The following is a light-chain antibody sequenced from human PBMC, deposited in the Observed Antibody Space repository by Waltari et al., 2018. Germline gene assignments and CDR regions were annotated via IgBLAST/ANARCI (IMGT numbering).Light chain of an antibody. CDR1: PSVLYSSNNKNY. J-gene: IGKJ1*01. CDR3: QQYYDTLWT. Sequence: IVMTHSPASLPLSLGDTPTITCKSSPSVLYSSNNKNYLAWYQQKPGQPPKLLIYWASMWESGVPDRFSGSGSGTDFTLTISSLQAEDVAVYYCQQYYDTLWTFGQGTKVEIK. V-gene: IGKV4-1*01. CDR2: WAS.